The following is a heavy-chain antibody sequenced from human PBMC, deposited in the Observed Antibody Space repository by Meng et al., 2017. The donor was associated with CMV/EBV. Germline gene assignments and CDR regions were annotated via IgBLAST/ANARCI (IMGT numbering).Heavy chain of an antibody. Sequence: QGQLQESGPGLVKPSQTLSLTCTVSGGSISSGDYYWSWIRQPPGKGLEWIGYIYYSGSTYYNPSLKSRVTISVDTSKNQFSLKLSSVTAADTAVYYCASVTGIGWWYFDLWGRGTLVTVFS. CDR3: ASVTGIGWWYFDL. CDR1: GGSISSGDYY. CDR2: IYYSGST. V-gene: IGHV4-30-4*08. D-gene: IGHD1-20*01. J-gene: IGHJ2*01.